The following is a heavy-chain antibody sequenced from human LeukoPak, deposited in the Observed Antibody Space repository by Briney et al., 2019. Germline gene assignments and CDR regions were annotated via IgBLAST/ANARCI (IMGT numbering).Heavy chain of an antibody. D-gene: IGHD6-19*01. CDR1: GGSFSGYY. J-gene: IGHJ4*02. CDR3: ARVFWQWLVLDY. V-gene: IGHV4-34*01. CDR2: INHSGST. Sequence: PSETLSLTCAVYGGSFSGYYWSWIRQPPGKGLEWIGEINHSGSTNYNPSLKSRVTISVDTSKNQFSLKLSSVTAADTAVYYCARVFWQWLVLDYWGQGTLVTVSS.